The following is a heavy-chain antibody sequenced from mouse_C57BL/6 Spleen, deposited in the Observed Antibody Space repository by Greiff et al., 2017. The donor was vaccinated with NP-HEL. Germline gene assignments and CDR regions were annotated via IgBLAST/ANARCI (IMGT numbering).Heavy chain of an antibody. CDR1: GYAFSSSW. CDR3: ARSYGNPAWFAY. CDR2: IYPGDGDT. Sequence: VQLQQSGPELVKPGASVKISCKASGYAFSSSWMNWVKQRPGKGLEWIGRIYPGDGDTNYNGKFKGKATLTADKSSSTAYMQLSSLTSEDSAVYFCARSYGNPAWFAYWGQGTPVTVSA. V-gene: IGHV1-82*01. D-gene: IGHD2-1*01. J-gene: IGHJ3*01.